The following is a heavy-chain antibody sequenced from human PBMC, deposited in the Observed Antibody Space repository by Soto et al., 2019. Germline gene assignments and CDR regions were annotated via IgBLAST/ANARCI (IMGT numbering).Heavy chain of an antibody. V-gene: IGHV3-49*03. Sequence: EVQLVESGGGLVQPGRSLRLSCTASGFTFGDYEVSWFRQAPGRGLEWVGFIRSRRSGGTTDYAASVTGRFTISRDDSKNIAYLEMISLKTEDTAVYYCARGYSSGWYLFEYFARWGQGTLVTVSS. CDR1: GFTFGDYE. D-gene: IGHD6-19*01. CDR3: ARGYSSGWYLFEYFAR. J-gene: IGHJ4*02. CDR2: IRSRRSGGTT.